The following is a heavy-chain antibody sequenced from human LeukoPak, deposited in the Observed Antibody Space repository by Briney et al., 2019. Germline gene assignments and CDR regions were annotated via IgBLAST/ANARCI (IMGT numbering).Heavy chain of an antibody. Sequence: GGSLRLSCAASGFTFSSYAMSWVRQAPGKGLEWVSAISGSGGSTYYADSVKGRFTISRDNAKNSLYLQMNSLRAEDTALYYCAKDTYGDFYWGQGTLVTVSS. CDR2: ISGSGGST. V-gene: IGHV3-23*01. D-gene: IGHD4-17*01. CDR1: GFTFSSYA. J-gene: IGHJ4*02. CDR3: AKDTYGDFY.